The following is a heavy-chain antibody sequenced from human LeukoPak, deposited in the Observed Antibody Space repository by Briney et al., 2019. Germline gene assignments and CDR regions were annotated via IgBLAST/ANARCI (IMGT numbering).Heavy chain of an antibody. J-gene: IGHJ6*03. Sequence: SVKVSCKASGGTFSSYAISWGRQAPGQGLEWMGGIIPIFGTANYAQKFQGRVTITTDESTSTAYMELSSLRSEDTAVYYCASPSTVTLYYYYYMDVWGKGTTVTVSS. V-gene: IGHV1-69*05. CDR1: GGTFSSYA. CDR3: ASPSTVTLYYYYYMDV. CDR2: IIPIFGTA. D-gene: IGHD4-17*01.